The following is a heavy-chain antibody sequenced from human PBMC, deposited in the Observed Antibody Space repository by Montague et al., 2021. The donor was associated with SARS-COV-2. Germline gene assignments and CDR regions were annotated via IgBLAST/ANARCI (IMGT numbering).Heavy chain of an antibody. CDR2: IDAGNDDT. CDR3: ARSVEVGFGT. J-gene: IGHJ5*02. V-gene: IGHV1-3*01. Sequence: LGRVSCKASGYTFTSYSIHWVRQAPGQGLEWMGRIDAGNDDTGYLEKLQGRVTISTDTSANTAYLDLSSLRSEDTAVYYCARSVEVGFGTWGQGTLVTVSS. D-gene: IGHD1-26*01. CDR1: GYTFTSYS.